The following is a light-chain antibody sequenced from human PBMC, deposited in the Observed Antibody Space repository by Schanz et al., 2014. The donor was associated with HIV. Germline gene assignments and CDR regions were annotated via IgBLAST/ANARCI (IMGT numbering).Light chain of an antibody. CDR1: SGHSSYA. V-gene: IGLV4-69*01. CDR2: LNSDGSH. J-gene: IGLJ2*01. CDR3: ATWDISLNGPV. Sequence: QLVLTQSPSASASLGASVKLTCTLSSGHSSYAIAWHQQQPEKGPRYLMNLNSDGSHNKGDGIPDRFSGSSSGAERYLTISSLQSEDEADYYCATWDISLNGPVFGGGTKLTVL.